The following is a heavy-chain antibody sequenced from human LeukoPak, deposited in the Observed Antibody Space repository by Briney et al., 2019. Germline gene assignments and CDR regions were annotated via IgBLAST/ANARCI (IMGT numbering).Heavy chain of an antibody. CDR2: IYYSGST. Sequence: SETLSLTCTVSGGSMSPYHWGLIRQPPGKGLEWTGYIYYSGSTNYNPSLKSRVTISVDTSKNQFSLKLSSVTAADTAIYYRARAVSGRFDYWGQGTLVTVSS. CDR1: GGSMSPYH. CDR3: ARAVSGRFDY. V-gene: IGHV4-59*08. D-gene: IGHD6-19*01. J-gene: IGHJ4*02.